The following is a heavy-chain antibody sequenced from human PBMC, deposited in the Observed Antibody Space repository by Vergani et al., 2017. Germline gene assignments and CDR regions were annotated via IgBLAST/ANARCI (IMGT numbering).Heavy chain of an antibody. CDR3: ARHDSGHYDSSYYGLDV. J-gene: IGHJ6*02. CDR2: IYYSGST. CDR1: GGSISISSHF. V-gene: IGHV4-39*01. Sequence: QLQLHKSGPGLVKPSETLSLTCTLSGGSISISSHFWGWLRQTPGKGLEWIGSIYYSGSTYYNPSLKSRVSISVDTSKNQFSLKLSSVTAADSAVYYCARHDSGHYDSSYYGLDVWGQGTTVTVSS. D-gene: IGHD3-16*01.